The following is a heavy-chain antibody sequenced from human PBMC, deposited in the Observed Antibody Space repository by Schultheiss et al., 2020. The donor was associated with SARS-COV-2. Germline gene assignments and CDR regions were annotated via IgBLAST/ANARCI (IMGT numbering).Heavy chain of an antibody. CDR2: ISDSGSFT. J-gene: IGHJ3*01. Sequence: PGGSLSLSCAASGFTFSSYGMSWVRQAPGKGLEWVSGISDSGSFTYYADSMKGRFTISRDNSKMTLYLQMNSLGAEDTAVYYCAKDRLTLDAFDVWGQGTMVTVSS. CDR3: AKDRLTLDAFDV. D-gene: IGHD4-23*01. CDR1: GFTFSSYG. V-gene: IGHV3-23*01.